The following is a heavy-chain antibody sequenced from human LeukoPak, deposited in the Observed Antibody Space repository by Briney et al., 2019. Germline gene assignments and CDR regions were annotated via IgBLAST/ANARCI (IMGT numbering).Heavy chain of an antibody. J-gene: IGHJ4*02. D-gene: IGHD3-22*01. Sequence: SVKVSCTASGGTFSSYAISWVRQAPGQGLEWMGGIIPIFGTANYAQKFQGRVTITTDESTSTAYMELSSLRSEDTAVYYCASTPYYYDSSGYSVDYWGQGTLVTVSS. V-gene: IGHV1-69*05. CDR2: IIPIFGTA. CDR3: ASTPYYYDSSGYSVDY. CDR1: GGTFSSYA.